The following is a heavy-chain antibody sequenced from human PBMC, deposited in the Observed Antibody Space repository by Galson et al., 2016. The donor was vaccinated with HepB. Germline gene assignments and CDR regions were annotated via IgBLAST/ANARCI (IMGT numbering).Heavy chain of an antibody. CDR3: AQGDTIFGGYYGMDV. Sequence: SLRLSCAASGFRFSSYGMHWVRQAPGKGLEWAAVISYDRSNKYYADSVKGRFTMSRDNSKNTLYLQMNSLRGEDTAVYYCAQGDTIFGGYYGMDVWGKGTTVTVSS. CDR1: GFRFSSYG. D-gene: IGHD3-3*01. CDR2: ISYDRSNK. J-gene: IGHJ6*04. V-gene: IGHV3-30*18.